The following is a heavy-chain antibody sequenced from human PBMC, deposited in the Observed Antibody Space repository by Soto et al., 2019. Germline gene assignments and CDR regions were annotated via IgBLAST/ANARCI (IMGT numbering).Heavy chain of an antibody. D-gene: IGHD6-19*01. J-gene: IGHJ4*02. V-gene: IGHV1-18*01. CDR1: GYSFTRYG. Sequence: QVQLVQSGAEVKKPGASVKVSCKASGYSFTRYGISWVRQAPGQGIEWMGWISAYNGNTNYVQKLQCRVTITTDTPTSTADMDLRSLSYDDKAVYYGARDHIAVAEHDYWAQGTLVTVSS. CDR2: ISAYNGNT. CDR3: ARDHIAVAEHDY.